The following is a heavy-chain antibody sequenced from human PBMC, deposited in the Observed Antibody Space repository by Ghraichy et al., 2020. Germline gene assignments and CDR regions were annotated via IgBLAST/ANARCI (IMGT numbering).Heavy chain of an antibody. CDR3: ARPVQTECSGGSCYGNWFDP. D-gene: IGHD2-15*01. Sequence: SETLSLTCTVSGGSISSSSYYWGWIRQPPGKGLEWIGSIYYSGSTYYNSSLKSRVTISVDTSKNQFSLKLSSVTAADTAVYYCARPVQTECSGGSCYGNWFDPWGQGTLVTVSS. J-gene: IGHJ5*02. V-gene: IGHV4-39*01. CDR2: IYYSGST. CDR1: GGSISSSSYY.